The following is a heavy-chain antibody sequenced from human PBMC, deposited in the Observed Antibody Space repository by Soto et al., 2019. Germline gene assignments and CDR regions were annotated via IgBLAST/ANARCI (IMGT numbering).Heavy chain of an antibody. D-gene: IGHD1-20*01. CDR2: IGGTGSDT. V-gene: IGHV3-23*01. Sequence: ELQLLESGGALVQPGGSLRLSCAASGFTFSNYAMSWVRQAPGKGLEWVSSIGGTGSDTYYADSVRGRFTSSRDNSKKTLYLQLNSLRTEDTAMYFCAKDAVPYNGKWDWFDPWGQGTLVIVSS. J-gene: IGHJ5*02. CDR1: GFTFSNYA. CDR3: AKDAVPYNGKWDWFDP.